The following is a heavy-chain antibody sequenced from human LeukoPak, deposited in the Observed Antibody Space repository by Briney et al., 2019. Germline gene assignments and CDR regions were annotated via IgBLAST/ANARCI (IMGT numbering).Heavy chain of an antibody. V-gene: IGHV1-8*01. Sequence: GASVKVSCTASGYTFTSYDINWVRQATGQGLEWMGWMNPNTGYTGYAQKFQGRVTMTRHTSISTAYMELSSLRSEDTALYYCASRPRGDSSWYLGSLYYYYYGMDVWGQGPTVTVSS. J-gene: IGHJ6*02. CDR1: GYTFTSYD. D-gene: IGHD6-13*01. CDR2: MNPNTGYT. CDR3: ASRPRGDSSWYLGSLYYYYYGMDV.